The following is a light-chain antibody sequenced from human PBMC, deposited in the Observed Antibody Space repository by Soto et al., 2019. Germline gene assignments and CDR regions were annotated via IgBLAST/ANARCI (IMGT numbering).Light chain of an antibody. Sequence: DIQMTQSPSSVSAAVGYRVTITCLASQGLNSWLTWYQQTPGRAPKLLIYAASNLQSGIPSRFSGSGSGTEFALTISSLQPEDVATYYCQQGNDFPRTFGQGTKVDIK. V-gene: IGKV1-12*01. J-gene: IGKJ1*01. CDR3: QQGNDFPRT. CDR1: QGLNSW. CDR2: AAS.